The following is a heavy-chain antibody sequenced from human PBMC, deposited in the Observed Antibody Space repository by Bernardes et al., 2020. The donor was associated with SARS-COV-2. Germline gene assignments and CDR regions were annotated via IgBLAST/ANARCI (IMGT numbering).Heavy chain of an antibody. V-gene: IGHV1-2*02. CDR1: GYTFSDYY. Sequence: VKVSCTASGYTFSDYYIHWLRQAPGQGLEWMGWISPKSGATNHAQKFQGRVTLTRDTSISTDYMELSSLRSDDTAVYYCARTFYYDRGGDSLFDYWGQGTQVTVSS. CDR2: ISPKSGAT. CDR3: ARTFYYDRGGDSLFDY. J-gene: IGHJ4*02. D-gene: IGHD2-21*01.